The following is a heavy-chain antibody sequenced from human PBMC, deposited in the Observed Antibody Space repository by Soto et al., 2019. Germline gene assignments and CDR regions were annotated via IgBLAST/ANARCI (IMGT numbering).Heavy chain of an antibody. CDR3: ALTEGSGTNYPTTFDS. CDR1: GFIFSNYW. CDR2: IKQGGNEK. Sequence: LRLSCSASGFIFSNYWMSWVRQAPGKGLEWVANIKQGGNEKYYVDSVKGRFTIPRDNPKNLLYLQMSSLRADDTAVYYCALTEGSGTNYPTTFDSWGQGTLVTVSS. D-gene: IGHD3-10*01. V-gene: IGHV3-7*01. J-gene: IGHJ4*02.